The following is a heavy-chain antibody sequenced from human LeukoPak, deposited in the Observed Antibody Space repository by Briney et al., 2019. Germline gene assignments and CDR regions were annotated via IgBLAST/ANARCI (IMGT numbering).Heavy chain of an antibody. Sequence: SETLSLTCTVSGGSNTSIHYYWGWIRQPPGKGLEWIGNIYYFGSTYYNPSLRSRVTISVDTSKNQFSLKLSSVTAADTALYYCARMTCGGGTCWWFDPWGQGTLVTVSS. CDR2: IYYFGST. CDR1: GGSNTSIHYY. V-gene: IGHV4-39*01. CDR3: ARMTCGGGTCWWFDP. J-gene: IGHJ5*02. D-gene: IGHD2-15*01.